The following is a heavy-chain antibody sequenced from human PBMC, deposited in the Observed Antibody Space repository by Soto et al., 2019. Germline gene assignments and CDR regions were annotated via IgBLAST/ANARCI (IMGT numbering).Heavy chain of an antibody. CDR3: ARDGIAVAGPFDY. CDR1: GFTFSSYG. Sequence: QVQLVESGGGVVQPGRSLRLSCAASGFTFSSYGMHWVRQAPGKGLEWVAVIWYGGSNKYYADSVKGRFTISRDNSKNTLYLQMNSLRAEDTAVYYCARDGIAVAGPFDYWGQGTLVTVSS. CDR2: IWYGGSNK. D-gene: IGHD6-19*01. J-gene: IGHJ4*02. V-gene: IGHV3-33*01.